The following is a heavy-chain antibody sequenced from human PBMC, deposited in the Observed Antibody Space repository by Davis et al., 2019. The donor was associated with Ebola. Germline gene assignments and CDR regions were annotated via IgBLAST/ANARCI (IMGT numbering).Heavy chain of an antibody. J-gene: IGHJ3*01. Sequence: HTGGSLRLSCAASGFTFSSYAMSWVRQAPGKGLVWVSRINNDGTSTSYADSVKGRFTISRDNSKNTLYLQMNRLRPEDTAVYYCAKDDYLQRWGGFDVWGQGTMVTVSS. CDR1: GFTFSSYA. CDR2: INNDGTST. V-gene: IGHV3-74*01. D-gene: IGHD3-16*01. CDR3: AKDDYLQRWGGFDV.